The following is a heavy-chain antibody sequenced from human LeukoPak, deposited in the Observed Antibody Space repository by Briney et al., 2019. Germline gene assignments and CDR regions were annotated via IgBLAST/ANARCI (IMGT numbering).Heavy chain of an antibody. D-gene: IGHD3-16*01. V-gene: IGHV4-59*01. CDR1: GGSISNYY. J-gene: IGHJ4*02. CDR3: ARDARAGGLFDY. CDR2: IYYTGST. Sequence: SETLSLTCTVSGGSISNYYWNWIRQPPGKGLEWIGYIYYTGSTNYNPSLKSRVTISVDTSKNQFSLKLSSVTAADTAVYYCARDARAGGLFDYWGQGTLATVSS.